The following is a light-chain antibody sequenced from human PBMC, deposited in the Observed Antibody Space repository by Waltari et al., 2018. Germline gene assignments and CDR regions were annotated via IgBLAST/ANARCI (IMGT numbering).Light chain of an antibody. CDR3: SSYAGSHYWV. Sequence: QSALTQPPAASGSPGQSVTISCTGTGSDVGKYEYVSWSQQHPGKAPKLMIYELSKPPSGVPYRFSGSKSGNTASLAVSGLQAEDEADYYCSSYAGSHYWVFGGGTKLTVL. V-gene: IGLV2-8*01. CDR2: ELS. CDR1: GSDVGKYEY. J-gene: IGLJ3*02.